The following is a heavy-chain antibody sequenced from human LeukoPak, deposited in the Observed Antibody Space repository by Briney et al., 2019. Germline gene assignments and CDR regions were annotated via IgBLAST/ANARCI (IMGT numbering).Heavy chain of an antibody. CDR2: INHSGST. Sequence: SETLSLTCAVYGGSFSGYYWSWIRQPPGKWLEWIGEINHSGSTNYNPSLKSRVTISVDTSKNQFSLKLSSVTAADTAVYYCARGGYGSGSYYDYWGQGTLVTVSS. CDR3: ARGGYGSGSYYDY. CDR1: GGSFSGYY. V-gene: IGHV4-34*01. D-gene: IGHD3-10*01. J-gene: IGHJ4*02.